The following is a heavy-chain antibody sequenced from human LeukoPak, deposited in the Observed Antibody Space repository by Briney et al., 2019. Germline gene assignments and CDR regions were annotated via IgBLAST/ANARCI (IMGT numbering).Heavy chain of an antibody. V-gene: IGHV4-59*01. D-gene: IGHD6-6*01. Sequence: SETLSLTYTVSGGSISSSYWSWIRQPPRKGLDWIGYIYYSGSTNYNPSLKSRVTISVDTSKNQFSLKLSSVTAADTAVYYCARARYGSSPFDYWGQGTLVTVSS. CDR1: GGSISSSY. CDR3: ARARYGSSPFDY. CDR2: IYYSGST. J-gene: IGHJ4*02.